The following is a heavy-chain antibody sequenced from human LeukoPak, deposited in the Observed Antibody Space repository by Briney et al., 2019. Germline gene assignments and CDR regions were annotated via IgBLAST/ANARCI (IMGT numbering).Heavy chain of an antibody. Sequence: GGSLRLSCAASGFTFDDYGMSWVRQAPGKGLEWVANINQDGSEIKYVDSVKGRFTISRDSAKTSLYLQMNSLRTEDTAVYYCVRDSTGWKPLDYWGQGILVTVSS. D-gene: IGHD2-8*02. J-gene: IGHJ4*02. CDR1: GFTFDDYG. CDR2: INQDGSEI. V-gene: IGHV3-7*01. CDR3: VRDSTGWKPLDY.